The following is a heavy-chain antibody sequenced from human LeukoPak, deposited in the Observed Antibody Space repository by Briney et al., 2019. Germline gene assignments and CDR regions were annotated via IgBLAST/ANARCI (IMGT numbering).Heavy chain of an antibody. CDR3: ASSNDFWSGYPHAFDI. J-gene: IGHJ3*02. Sequence: ASAKVSCKASGYTFTWYAIHWVRQAPGQRLQWMGWINAGNGNTKYSQKFQGRVTITRDTSASTAYMELSSLRTEDTAVYYRASSNDFWSGYPHAFDIWGQGTMVTVSS. CDR1: GYTFTWYA. CDR2: INAGNGNT. D-gene: IGHD3-3*01. V-gene: IGHV1-3*01.